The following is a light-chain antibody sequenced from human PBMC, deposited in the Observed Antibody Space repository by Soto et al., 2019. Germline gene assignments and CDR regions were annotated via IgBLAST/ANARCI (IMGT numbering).Light chain of an antibody. CDR1: QSISIW. V-gene: IGKV1-5*03. CDR3: QQYNNYSGT. CDR2: KAS. Sequence: DIQMTQSPSTLSASVGDRVTITCRASQSISIWLAWYQQKPGKAPKLLIYKASSLESGVPSRFSGSGSETEFTLTISSLQPDDFATYYCQQYNNYSGTFGQGTKVDIK. J-gene: IGKJ1*01.